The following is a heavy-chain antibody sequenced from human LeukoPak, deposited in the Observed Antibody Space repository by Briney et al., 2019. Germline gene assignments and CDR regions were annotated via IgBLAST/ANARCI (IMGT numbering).Heavy chain of an antibody. D-gene: IGHD1-26*01. J-gene: IGHJ4*02. CDR2: IDGDGSST. Sequence: GGSLRLSCAASGFTFASYWMHWVRQAPGRGLVWVSRIDGDGSSTNYADSVKGRFTISRDNAKNTLYLQMNSLRAEDTAVHFRARTIVGAAFDYWGQGTLVTVSS. V-gene: IGHV3-74*01. CDR3: ARTIVGAAFDY. CDR1: GFTFASYW.